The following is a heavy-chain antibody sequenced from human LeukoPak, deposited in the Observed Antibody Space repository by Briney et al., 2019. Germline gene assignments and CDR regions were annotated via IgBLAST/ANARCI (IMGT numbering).Heavy chain of an antibody. CDR3: ARGGSSWYYYYYGMDV. D-gene: IGHD6-13*01. CDR1: GGSVSSGSYY. V-gene: IGHV4-61*01. Sequence: SETLSLTCTVSGGSVSSGSYYWSWIRQPPGKGLEWIGDIYYSGSTNYNPSLKSRVTISVDTSKNQFSLKLSSVTAADTAVYYCARGGSSWYYYYYGMDVWGKGTTVTVSS. CDR2: IYYSGST. J-gene: IGHJ6*04.